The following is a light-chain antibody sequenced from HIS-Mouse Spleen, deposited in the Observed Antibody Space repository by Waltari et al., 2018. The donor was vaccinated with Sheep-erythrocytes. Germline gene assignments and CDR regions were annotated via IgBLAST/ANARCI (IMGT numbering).Light chain of an antibody. CDR1: KLGDNY. Sequence: SYELTQPPSVSVSPGQTASITCAGDKLGDNYACWYQQQPGQSPVLVIYQDSKRPSGIPERFSGSNSGNTATLTISGTHAMDEADYYCQAWDSSTAVFGGGTKLTVL. V-gene: IGLV3-1*01. CDR2: QDS. J-gene: IGLJ2*01. CDR3: QAWDSSTAV.